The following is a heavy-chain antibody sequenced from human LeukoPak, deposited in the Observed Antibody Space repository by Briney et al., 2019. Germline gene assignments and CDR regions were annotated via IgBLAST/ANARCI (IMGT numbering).Heavy chain of an antibody. Sequence: ASVEVSFKASGYTFTSYYMHWVRQAPGQGLEWMGIINPSGGSTSYAQKFQGRVTMTRDMSTSTVYMELRSLRSEDTAVYYCARDHRGSYPYDYWGQGTLVTVSS. V-gene: IGHV1-46*01. CDR1: GYTFTSYY. CDR2: INPSGGST. CDR3: ARDHRGSYPYDY. D-gene: IGHD1-26*01. J-gene: IGHJ4*02.